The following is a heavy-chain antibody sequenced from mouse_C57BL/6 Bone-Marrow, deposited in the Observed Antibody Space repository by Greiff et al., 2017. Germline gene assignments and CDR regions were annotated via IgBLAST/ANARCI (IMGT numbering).Heavy chain of an antibody. J-gene: IGHJ2*01. Sequence: VQLQQPGAELVMPGASVKLSCKASGYTFTSYWMHWVKQRPGQGLEWIGYIDPSDSYTNYNQKFKGKSTLTVDKSSSTAYMQLSSLTSEDSEVYYCARSQLGHYLDYWGQGTTLTVSS. CDR2: IDPSDSYT. V-gene: IGHV1-69*01. D-gene: IGHD4-1*02. CDR3: ARSQLGHYLDY. CDR1: GYTFTSYW.